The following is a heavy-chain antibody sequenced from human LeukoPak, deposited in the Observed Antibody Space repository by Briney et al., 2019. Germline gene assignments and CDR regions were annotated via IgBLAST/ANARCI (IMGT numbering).Heavy chain of an antibody. D-gene: IGHD3-10*01. Sequence: GGSLRLSCAASGFTFSTYGMHWVRQAPGKGLEWVAVISYDGSNKYYADSVKGRFTISRDNAKNSLYLQMNSLRAEDTAVYYCAKQGDPYYYYYMDVWGKGTTVTISS. CDR2: ISYDGSNK. V-gene: IGHV3-30*18. CDR3: AKQGDPYYYYYMDV. CDR1: GFTFSTYG. J-gene: IGHJ6*03.